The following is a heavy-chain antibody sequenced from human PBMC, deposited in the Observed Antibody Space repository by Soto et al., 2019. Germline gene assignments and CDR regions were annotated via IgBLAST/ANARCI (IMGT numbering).Heavy chain of an antibody. Sequence: ASLKVSCKASGYTFTGYYMHWVRQAPGQGLEWMGWINPNSGGTNYAQKFQGRVTMTRDTSISTAYMELSRLRSDDTAVYYCARQVGSSSPYNWFDPWGQGTLVTVSS. CDR1: GYTFTGYY. V-gene: IGHV1-2*02. CDR3: ARQVGSSSPYNWFDP. J-gene: IGHJ5*02. CDR2: INPNSGGT. D-gene: IGHD6-6*01.